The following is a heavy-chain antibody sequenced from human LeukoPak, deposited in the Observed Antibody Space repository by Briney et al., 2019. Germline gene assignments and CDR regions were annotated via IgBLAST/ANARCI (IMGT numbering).Heavy chain of an antibody. J-gene: IGHJ3*02. V-gene: IGHV3-7*03. CDR3: ARDVNRGVFDM. Sequence: GRSLRLSCAASGFTFSSYGMHWVRQAPGKGLEWVANIKEDGSEKEFLDSVKGRFTISRDNSKKSVYLQMNSLRAEDTAVYYCARDVNRGVFDMWGQGTRVTVSS. CDR1: GFTFSSYG. CDR2: IKEDGSEK.